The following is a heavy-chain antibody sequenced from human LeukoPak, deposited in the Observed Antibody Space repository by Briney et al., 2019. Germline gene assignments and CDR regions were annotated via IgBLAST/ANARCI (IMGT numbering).Heavy chain of an antibody. CDR3: ARDRLGYCSGGSCYSPQLQH. J-gene: IGHJ1*01. D-gene: IGHD2-15*01. V-gene: IGHV1-69*13. CDR2: IIPIFGTA. CDR1: GGTFSSYA. Sequence: SVKVSCKASGGTFSSYAISWVRQAPGQGLEWMGGIIPIFGTANYAQKFQGRVTITADESTSTAYMELSSLRSEDTAVYYCARDRLGYCSGGSCYSPQLQHWGQGTLVTVSS.